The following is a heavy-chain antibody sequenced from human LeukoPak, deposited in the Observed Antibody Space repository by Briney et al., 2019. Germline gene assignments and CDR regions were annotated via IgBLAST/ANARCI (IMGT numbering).Heavy chain of an antibody. Sequence: GGSLRLSCAASGFTFSSYWMSWVRQAPGKGLEWVANIKQDGSEKYYVDSVKGRFTISRDNAKNSLYLQMNSLRAEDTAVYYCARPFGDYDFWSGYQYYYYYGMDVWGQGTTVTVSS. D-gene: IGHD3-3*01. J-gene: IGHJ6*02. V-gene: IGHV3-7*03. CDR2: IKQDGSEK. CDR1: GFTFSSYW. CDR3: ARPFGDYDFWSGYQYYYYYGMDV.